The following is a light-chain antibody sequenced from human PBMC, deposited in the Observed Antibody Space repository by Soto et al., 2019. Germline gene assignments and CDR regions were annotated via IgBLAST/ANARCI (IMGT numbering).Light chain of an antibody. CDR2: EVS. Sequence: QSALTQPASVSGSPGQSITISCTGTSSDVGGYNYVSWYQQHPGKAPKLMIYEVSNRPSGVSNRFSGSKSGNTASLTISGLQAEEEADYCCSSYTSSSTRVFGAGTKLTVL. CDR3: SSYTSSSTRV. J-gene: IGLJ3*02. V-gene: IGLV2-14*01. CDR1: SSDVGGYNY.